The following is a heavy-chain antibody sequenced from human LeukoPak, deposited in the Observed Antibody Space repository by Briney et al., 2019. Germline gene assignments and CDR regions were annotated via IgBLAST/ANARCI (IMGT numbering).Heavy chain of an antibody. V-gene: IGHV3-11*01. D-gene: IGHD3-22*01. CDR2: ISSSGSTI. CDR3: AKGTVKTYYYDSSGYYGPTNDAFDI. CDR1: GFTFSDYY. J-gene: IGHJ3*02. Sequence: GGSLRLSCAASGFTFSDYYMSWIRQAPGKGLEWVSYISSSGSTIYYADSVKGRFTISRDNAKNSLYLQMNSLRAEDTAVYYCAKGTVKTYYYDSSGYYGPTNDAFDIWGQGTMVTVSS.